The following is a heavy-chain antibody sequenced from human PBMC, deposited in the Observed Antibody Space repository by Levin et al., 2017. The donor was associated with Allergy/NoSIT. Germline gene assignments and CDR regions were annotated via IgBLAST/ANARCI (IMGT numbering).Heavy chain of an antibody. CDR3: ARYSGAAPTYYYGSGSYYYFDY. Sequence: SETLSLTCTVSGGSISSGGYYWSWIRQHPGKGLEWIGYIYYSGSTYYNPSLKSRVTISVDTSKNQFSLKLSSVTAADTAVYYCARYSGAAPTYYYGSGSYYYFDYWGQGTLVTVSS. CDR2: IYYSGST. J-gene: IGHJ4*02. D-gene: IGHD3-10*01. V-gene: IGHV4-31*03. CDR1: GGSISSGGYY.